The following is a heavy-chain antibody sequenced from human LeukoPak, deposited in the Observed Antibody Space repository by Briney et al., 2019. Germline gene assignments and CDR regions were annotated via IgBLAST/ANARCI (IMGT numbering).Heavy chain of an antibody. D-gene: IGHD5-24*01. CDR2: IYNSGST. Sequence: SETLSLTCTVSGGSISSYYWNWIRQPPGKGLEWIGYIYNSGSTNNNPSLKSRVTISVDTSKNQFSLTLKSVTAADTAVYYCARDTIALWGQGILVTVSS. CDR1: GGSISSYY. J-gene: IGHJ4*02. CDR3: ARDTIAL. V-gene: IGHV4-59*01.